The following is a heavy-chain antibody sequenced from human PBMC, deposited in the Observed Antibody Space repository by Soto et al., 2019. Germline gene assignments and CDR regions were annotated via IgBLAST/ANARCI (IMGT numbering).Heavy chain of an antibody. V-gene: IGHV4-59*02. J-gene: IGHJ2*01. CDR1: GASVRRYD. Sequence: SETLSLTCTVSGASVRRYDGSAVRQRPGQGLQWIMYSRDSGGTNYTASPTSRVTMSLDTSKSQFSLNLSSVTAPDTAVSYCARPWTPRNYDNSYFDLWGRGTLVTASS. D-gene: IGHD4-4*01. CDR2: SRDSGGT. CDR3: ARPWTPRNYDNSYFDL.